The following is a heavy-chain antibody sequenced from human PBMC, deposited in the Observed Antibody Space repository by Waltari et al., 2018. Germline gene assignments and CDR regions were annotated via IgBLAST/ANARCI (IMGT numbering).Heavy chain of an antibody. CDR2: MNPNSGNT. CDR1: GYTITSND. D-gene: IGHD6-6*01. CDR3: ARRLVRYSYYMDV. Sequence: QVQLVQPGSGVKKPGSSWKGSCKTSGYTITSNDCNWRRRARGQGREWRGWMNPNSGNTGYAQKFQGTVTITRNTSISTAYIELSSLRSEDTAVYYCARRLVRYSYYMDVWGKGTTVTVSS. V-gene: IGHV1-8*03. J-gene: IGHJ6*03.